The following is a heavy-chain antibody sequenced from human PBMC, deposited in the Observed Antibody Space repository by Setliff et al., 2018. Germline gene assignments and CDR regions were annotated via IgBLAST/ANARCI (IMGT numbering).Heavy chain of an antibody. V-gene: IGHV1-18*01. D-gene: IGHD4-17*01. J-gene: IGHJ3*02. Sequence: ASVKVSCKASGYSFSSYGIAWVRQAPGQGLEWMGWISAYNGNTNYAQKLQGRVTMTTDTSTSTAYMELRSLRSDDTAVYYCASLRLRYDAFDIWGQGTMVTVSS. CDR2: ISAYNGNT. CDR1: GYSFSSYG. CDR3: ASLRLRYDAFDI.